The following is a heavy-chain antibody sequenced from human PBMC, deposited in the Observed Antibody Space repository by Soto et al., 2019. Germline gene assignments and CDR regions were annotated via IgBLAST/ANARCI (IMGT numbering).Heavy chain of an antibody. Sequence: GGSLRLSCTASGFTFSSHAMTWVRQAPGKGLEWVSGLSDSGGSRYYADSVKGRFTISRDNSMNTLYLQMKTLRAEDTAVYYCARDQGVRRSYAYGMDVWGQGTTVTVSS. J-gene: IGHJ6*02. D-gene: IGHD1-1*01. V-gene: IGHV3-23*01. CDR3: ARDQGVRRSYAYGMDV. CDR2: LSDSGGSR. CDR1: GFTFSSHA.